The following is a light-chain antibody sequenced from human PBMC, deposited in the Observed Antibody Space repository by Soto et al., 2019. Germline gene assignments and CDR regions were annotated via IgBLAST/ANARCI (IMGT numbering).Light chain of an antibody. V-gene: IGLV2-11*01. J-gene: IGLJ1*01. CDR3: CSYAGSYTGV. CDR1: SSDVGGYNY. Sequence: QSGLTQPRSVSGSPGQSVTISCTGTSSDVGGYNYFSWYQQHPGKAPKLMIYDVSKRPSGVPDRFSGSKSGNTASLTISGLQAEDEDDYYCCSYAGSYTGVFGTGTKVTVL. CDR2: DVS.